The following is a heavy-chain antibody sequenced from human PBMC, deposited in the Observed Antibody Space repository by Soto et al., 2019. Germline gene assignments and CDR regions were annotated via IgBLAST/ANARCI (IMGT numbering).Heavy chain of an antibody. J-gene: IGHJ3*02. CDR3: ASNSYYDSSGYYVI. V-gene: IGHV3-48*02. CDR1: GFTFSSYI. Sequence: PGGSLILSCAAYGFTFSSYIMNWVRQAPGKGLEWVPYISSSSSTIYYADSVKGRFTISRDNAKNSLYLQMNSLRDEDTAVYYCASNSYYDSSGYYVIWGQGTMVTVSS. CDR2: ISSSSSTI. D-gene: IGHD3-22*01.